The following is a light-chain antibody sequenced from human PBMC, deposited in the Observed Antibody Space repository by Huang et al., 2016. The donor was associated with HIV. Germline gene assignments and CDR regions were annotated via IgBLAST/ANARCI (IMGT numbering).Light chain of an antibody. CDR1: ESVSIH. J-gene: IGKJ2*01. V-gene: IGKV3-15*01. Sequence: EIVMTQSPDTLSVSPGARATLSCRASESVSIHLAWYQQRPGKAPRLLIHGASTRAAGSPARFSGSGSGAEVTLTISSLQSEDFALYYCQQYNNWPYTFGQGTKLEIK. CDR2: GAS. CDR3: QQYNNWPYT.